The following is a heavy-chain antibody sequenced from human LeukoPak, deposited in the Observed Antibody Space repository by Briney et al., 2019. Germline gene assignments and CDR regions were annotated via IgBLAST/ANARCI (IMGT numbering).Heavy chain of an antibody. CDR2: ISSSGNTI. V-gene: IGHV3-48*03. Sequence: GGSLRLSCAASGFIFSSYEMNWVRQAPGKGLEWISYISSSGNTIYYADSVKGRFTISRDNTKSSLYLQINSLRAEDTAVYYCAKGVRSLFDYWGQGTLVTVSS. CDR1: GFIFSSYE. J-gene: IGHJ4*02. CDR3: AKGVRSLFDY.